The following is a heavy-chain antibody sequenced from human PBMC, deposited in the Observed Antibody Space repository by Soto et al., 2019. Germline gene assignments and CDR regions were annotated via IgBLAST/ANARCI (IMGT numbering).Heavy chain of an antibody. CDR2: ISYDGSKE. V-gene: IGHV3-30*18. D-gene: IGHD5-18*01. CDR1: GFTFSSYG. CDR3: AKDLRLWSKDYFYSAMDF. J-gene: IGHJ6*02. Sequence: QVQLVESGGGVVQPGRSLSLSCAASGFTFSSYGMHWVRQAPGQGLEWVAVISYDGSKESYADSVKGRFTISRDNSKNTLYLQMTSLRAEDTAVYYCAKDLRLWSKDYFYSAMDFWGQGTTVTVSS.